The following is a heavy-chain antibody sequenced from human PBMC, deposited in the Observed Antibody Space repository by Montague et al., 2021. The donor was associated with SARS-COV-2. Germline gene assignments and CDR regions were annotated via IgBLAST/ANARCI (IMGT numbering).Heavy chain of an antibody. CDR1: GGSISSSSYY. Sequence: SETLSLTCTVSGGSISSSSYYWGWIRQPPGKGLEWIGSIYYSGSTYYXXXLKSRVTISVDTSKNQFSLKLSSVTAADTAVYYCARNNRRPKYIVAVPAPHASDIWGQGTMVTVSS. J-gene: IGHJ3*02. V-gene: IGHV4-39*01. CDR3: ARNNRRPKYIVAVPAPHASDI. D-gene: IGHD2-2*01. CDR2: IYYSGST.